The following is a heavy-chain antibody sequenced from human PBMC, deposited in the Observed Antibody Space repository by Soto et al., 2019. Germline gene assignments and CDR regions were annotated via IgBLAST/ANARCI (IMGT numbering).Heavy chain of an antibody. D-gene: IGHD5-12*01. J-gene: IGHJ4*02. V-gene: IGHV3-23*01. CDR3: AKDLRAGSGYDFDY. CDR1: GFTFTSYS. Sequence: EVQLLQSGGGLVQPGGSLRLSCAASGFTFTSYSMTWVRQTPGKGLEWVAAVNPGGYSTYNADSVKGRFTISRDNSNKTLYLQMNSLRAEDTAVYYCAKDLRAGSGYDFDYRDQGTLVTVSS. CDR2: VNPGGYST.